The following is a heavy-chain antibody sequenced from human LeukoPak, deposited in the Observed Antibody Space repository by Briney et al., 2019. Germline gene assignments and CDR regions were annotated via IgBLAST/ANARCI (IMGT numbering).Heavy chain of an antibody. D-gene: IGHD5-18*01. Sequence: SGGSLRLSCAASGFTFSSYGMHWVRQAPGKGLEWVAVISYDGSNKYYADSVKGRFTISRDNSKNTLYLQMNSLRAEDTAVYYCAKGRLIQRTDYWGQGTLVTVSS. V-gene: IGHV3-30*18. J-gene: IGHJ4*02. CDR2: ISYDGSNK. CDR1: GFTFSSYG. CDR3: AKGRLIQRTDY.